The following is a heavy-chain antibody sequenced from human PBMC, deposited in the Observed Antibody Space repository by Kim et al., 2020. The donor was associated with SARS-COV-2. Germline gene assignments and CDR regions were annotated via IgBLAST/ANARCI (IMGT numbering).Heavy chain of an antibody. Sequence: SETLSLTCTVSGGSITNDYWSWIRQPPGKGLEWIGYFYYSRSTSYNPSLKSRATISVDTSRNQFSLKLRSVTAADTAVYYCAREGGTVDGSNYYYYMDVWGKGTMVTVSS. CDR3: AREGGTVDGSNYYYYMDV. V-gene: IGHV4-59*01. D-gene: IGHD3-16*01. CDR2: FYYSRST. J-gene: IGHJ6*03. CDR1: GGSITNDY.